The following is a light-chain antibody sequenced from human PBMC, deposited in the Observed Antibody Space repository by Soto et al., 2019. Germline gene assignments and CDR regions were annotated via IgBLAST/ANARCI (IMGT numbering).Light chain of an antibody. J-gene: IGKJ5*01. Sequence: VLTQSPATLSLSPGERATLSCRASLNVNSYLAWYQQKPGQAPRLLIYDASNRAAGIPARFSDSGSGTDFFLTISSLEPEDFAVYYCQQYGRSPPITFGQGTRLEIK. CDR3: QQYGRSPPIT. V-gene: IGKV3-11*01. CDR2: DAS. CDR1: LNVNSY.